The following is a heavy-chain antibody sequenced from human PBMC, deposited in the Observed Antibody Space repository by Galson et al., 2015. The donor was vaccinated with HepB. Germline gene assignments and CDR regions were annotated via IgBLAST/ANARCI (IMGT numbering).Heavy chain of an antibody. J-gene: IGHJ3*02. V-gene: IGHV1-8*01. CDR3: ARVRGYSGLEAFDI. CDR2: MNPNSGNT. CDR1: GYTFTSYD. Sequence: SVKVSCKASGYTFTSYDINWVRQATGQGLEWMGWMNPNSGNTGYAQKFQGRVTMTRNTSISTAYMELSSLRSEDTAVYYCARVRGYSGLEAFDIWGQGTMVTVSS. D-gene: IGHD5-12*01.